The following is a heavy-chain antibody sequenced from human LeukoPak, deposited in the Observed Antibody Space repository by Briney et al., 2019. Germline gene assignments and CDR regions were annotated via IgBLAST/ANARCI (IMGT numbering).Heavy chain of an antibody. CDR3: AREDSATVDY. D-gene: IGHD5-18*01. CDR1: GYTFSTYG. V-gene: IGHV1-18*03. Sequence: ASVKVSCKASGYTFSTYGITWVRQAPGQGLEWMGWISANTGNTNYAQRLQGRVTMTTDTPTSTAYMELRSLRSDGMAVYYCAREDSATVDYWGQGTLVAVSS. CDR2: ISANTGNT. J-gene: IGHJ4*02.